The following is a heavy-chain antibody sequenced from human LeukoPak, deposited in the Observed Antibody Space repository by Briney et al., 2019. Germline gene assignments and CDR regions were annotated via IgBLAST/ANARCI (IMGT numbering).Heavy chain of an antibody. J-gene: IGHJ4*02. CDR1: GSIFTGYF. V-gene: IGHV1-2*02. CDR3: SRDRSSGWPTTVDY. D-gene: IGHD6-19*01. Sequence: GASVKVSCKASGSIFTGYFMHWVRQAPGQGLEYMGWINLNSGGTKFAQGFQGRVSMTSDTSIGVVYMELSSLRSDDTAVYYCSRDRSSGWPTTVDYWGQGTLVTVSS. CDR2: INLNSGGT.